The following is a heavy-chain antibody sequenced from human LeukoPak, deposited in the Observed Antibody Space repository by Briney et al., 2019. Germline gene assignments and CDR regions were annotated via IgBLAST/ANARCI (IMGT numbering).Heavy chain of an antibody. V-gene: IGHV4-39*07. CDR2: IFYTGDT. CDR3: AREYYTSGGLDY. CDR1: GGSISSRSHY. J-gene: IGHJ4*02. Sequence: SETLSLTCTVSGGSISSRSHYWAWIRQTPGRGLEWLGTIFYTGDTYYNPSLKSRVTISLDTSENQFFLRLTSMAAADTAVYYCAREYYTSGGLDYWGQGTLVTVSS. D-gene: IGHD3-10*01.